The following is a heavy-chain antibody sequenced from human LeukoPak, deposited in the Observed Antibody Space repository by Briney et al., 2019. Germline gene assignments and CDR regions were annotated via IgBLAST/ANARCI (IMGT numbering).Heavy chain of an antibody. D-gene: IGHD5-18*01. V-gene: IGHV3-23*01. CDR1: GFTFSSYA. CDR3: AKDEREYSYGYDAFDI. J-gene: IGHJ3*02. CDR2: ISGSGGST. Sequence: GGSLRLSCAASGFTFSSYAMSWVRHAPGKGLEWVSAISGSGGSTYYADSVKGRFTISRDNSKNTLYLQMNSLRAEDTAVYYCAKDEREYSYGYDAFDIWGQGTMVTVSS.